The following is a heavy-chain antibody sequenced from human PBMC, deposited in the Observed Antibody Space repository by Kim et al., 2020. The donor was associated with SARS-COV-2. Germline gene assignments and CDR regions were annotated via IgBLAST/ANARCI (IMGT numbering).Heavy chain of an antibody. CDR2: ISSSSSFL. CDR1: GFPFRSYN. Sequence: GGSLRLSCAASGFPFRSYNMNWVRQAPGKGLEWVSSISSSSSFLYYADSVKGRFTISRDNAKNSLYLQMNSLRAEDTAVYYCARALAGGTYYYGMDVWGQGIAVTVSS. V-gene: IGHV3-21*01. D-gene: IGHD1-1*01. CDR3: ARALAGGTYYYGMDV. J-gene: IGHJ6*02.